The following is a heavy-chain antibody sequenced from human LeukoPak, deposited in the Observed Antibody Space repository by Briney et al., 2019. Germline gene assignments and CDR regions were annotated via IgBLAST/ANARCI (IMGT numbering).Heavy chain of an antibody. Sequence: ETLSLTCTVSGGSISTYYWSWVRQPPGKGLEYIGYVFYSGSTNYNPSLKSRVTISVDTSKNQFSLKLSSVTAADTAVYYCAREGSEVVVPAANRLGHLDAFDIWAKGQWSPSLQ. CDR3: AREGSEVVVPAANRLGHLDAFDI. D-gene: IGHD2-2*01. V-gene: IGHV4-59*12. J-gene: IGHJ3*02. CDR2: VFYSGST. CDR1: GGSISTYY.